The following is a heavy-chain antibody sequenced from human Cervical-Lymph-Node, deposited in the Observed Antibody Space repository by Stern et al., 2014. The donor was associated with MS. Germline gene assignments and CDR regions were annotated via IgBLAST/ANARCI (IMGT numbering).Heavy chain of an antibody. CDR3: ARGARYSDSSGYYFYFDY. Sequence: VQLEESGPGLVKPSQTLPLTCTVSGGSINSGGYYWSWIRQSPGKGLEGIGYIYYTGSAYYDPSLKSRLSMSIDTSKNQFSLNLNSVTAADTAVYYCARGARYSDSSGYYFYFDYWGQGTLVTVSS. D-gene: IGHD3-22*01. V-gene: IGHV4-31*03. CDR1: GGSINSGGYY. J-gene: IGHJ4*02. CDR2: IYYTGSA.